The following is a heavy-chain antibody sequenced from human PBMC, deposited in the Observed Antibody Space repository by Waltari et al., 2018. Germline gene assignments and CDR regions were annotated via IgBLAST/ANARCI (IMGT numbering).Heavy chain of an antibody. CDR2: IKTDGSET. CDR1: GFPFSSFW. J-gene: IGHJ4*02. D-gene: IGHD6-13*01. V-gene: IGHV3-7*01. CDR3: AIGGVETSWYWRY. Sequence: EVQVVESGGGLVQPGGSLRLSWAASGFPFSSFWMTWVRQAPGKGLEWVANIKTDGSETYYVDSVKGRFTISRDNTKNSLYLQMSSLRAEDTAVYYCAIGGVETSWYWRYWGQGTLVTVSS.